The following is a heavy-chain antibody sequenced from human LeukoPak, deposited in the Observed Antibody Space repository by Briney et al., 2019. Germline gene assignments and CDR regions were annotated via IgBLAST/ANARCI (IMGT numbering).Heavy chain of an antibody. CDR1: GVSINVSITRHY. Sequence: PSETLSLTCAVSGVSINVSITRHYWGWIRQSPGKGLEWIGRISYSGTNYNPSLKSRVTMSLDTSKNQFSLKLNSVTAADTALYFCARDGEVDEGWDYWSQGTLVTVSS. V-gene: IGHV4-59*11. D-gene: IGHD2-15*01. CDR2: ISYSGT. J-gene: IGHJ4*02. CDR3: ARDGEVDEGWDY.